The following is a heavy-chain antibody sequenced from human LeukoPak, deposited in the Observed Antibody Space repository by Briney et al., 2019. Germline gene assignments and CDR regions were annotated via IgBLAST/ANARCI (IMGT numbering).Heavy chain of an antibody. CDR2: IKQDGSEK. CDR1: GFTFSSYN. V-gene: IGHV3-7*03. Sequence: GGSLRLSCAASGFTFSSYNMNWVRQAPGKGLEWVANIKQDGSEKYYVDSVKGRFTISRDNAKNSLYLQMNSLRAEDTAVYYCARGRSGMVIVYWGQGTLVTVSS. D-gene: IGHD5-18*01. CDR3: ARGRSGMVIVY. J-gene: IGHJ4*02.